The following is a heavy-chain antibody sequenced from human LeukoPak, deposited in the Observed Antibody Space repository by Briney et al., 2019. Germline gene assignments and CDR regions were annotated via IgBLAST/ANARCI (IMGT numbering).Heavy chain of an antibody. Sequence: GGSLRLSCAASGFTFSSYEMNWVRQAPGKGLEWVSYISSSGSTIYYADSVKGRFTISRDNAKNSLYLQMNSLRAEDTAVYYCARWVRGVRIDYWGQGTLVTVSS. J-gene: IGHJ4*02. V-gene: IGHV3-48*03. CDR1: GFTFSSYE. D-gene: IGHD3-10*01. CDR2: ISSSGSTI. CDR3: ARWVRGVRIDY.